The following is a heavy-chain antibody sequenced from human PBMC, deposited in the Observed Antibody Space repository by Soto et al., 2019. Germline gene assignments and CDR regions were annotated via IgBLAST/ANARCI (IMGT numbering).Heavy chain of an antibody. Sequence: QVQLVESGGGVVQPGRSLRLSCAASGFTFSSYAMHWVRQAPGKGLEWVAVISYDGSNKYYADSVKGRFTISRDNYKNTLYLQMNSLRAEDTAVYYCARDRNGYQTADYWGQGTLVTVSS. J-gene: IGHJ4*02. CDR3: ARDRNGYQTADY. CDR1: GFTFSSYA. V-gene: IGHV3-30-3*01. D-gene: IGHD3-22*01. CDR2: ISYDGSNK.